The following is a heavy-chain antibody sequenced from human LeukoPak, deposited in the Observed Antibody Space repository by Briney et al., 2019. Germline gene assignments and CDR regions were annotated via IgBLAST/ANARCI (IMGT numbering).Heavy chain of an antibody. CDR3: ARGYGGNWFDP. D-gene: IGHD4-17*01. CDR2: IYSGGNT. CDR1: EFSAGSNY. J-gene: IGHJ5*02. V-gene: IGHV3-53*01. Sequence: GGSLRLSCAASEFSAGSNYMTWVRQAPGKGLEWVSLIYSGGNTYYADSVKGRFTISRDNSMNTLYLQMNSLRAEDTAVYYCARGYGGNWFDPWGQGTLVTVSS.